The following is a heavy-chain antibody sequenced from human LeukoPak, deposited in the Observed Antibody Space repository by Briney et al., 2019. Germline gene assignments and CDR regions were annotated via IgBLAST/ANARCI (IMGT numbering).Heavy chain of an antibody. CDR3: AKGQIKQDSYFDY. D-gene: IGHD2-15*01. CDR1: GFTFSSYG. CDR2: ISCDGSNK. J-gene: IGHJ4*02. Sequence: PGGSLRLSCAASGFTFSSYGMHWVRQAPGKGLEWVAVISCDGSNKYYADSVKGRFTISRDNSKNTLYLQMNSLRAEDTAVYYCAKGQIKQDSYFDYWGQGTLVTVSS. V-gene: IGHV3-30*18.